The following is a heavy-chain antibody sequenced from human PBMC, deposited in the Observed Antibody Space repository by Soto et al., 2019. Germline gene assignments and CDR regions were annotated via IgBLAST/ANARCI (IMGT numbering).Heavy chain of an antibody. CDR1: GGSISSSSYY. J-gene: IGHJ3*02. D-gene: IGHD6-19*01. Sequence: SETLSLTCTVSGGSISSSSYYWGWIRQPPGKGLEWIGSIYYSGSTYYNPSLKSRVTISVDTSKNQFSLKLSSVTAADTAVYYCARREGNSSGWYDHAFDIWGQGTMVTVSS. V-gene: IGHV4-39*01. CDR3: ARREGNSSGWYDHAFDI. CDR2: IYYSGST.